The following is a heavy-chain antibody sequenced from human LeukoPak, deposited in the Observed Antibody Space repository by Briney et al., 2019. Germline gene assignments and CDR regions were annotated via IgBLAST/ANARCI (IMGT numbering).Heavy chain of an antibody. Sequence: PGGSLRLSCGGTGFTFRNYWMHWVRQGPGKGLVWVSVFNSDGAITNYADSVKGRFTISRDNAKNTLYLQMNSLRVEDTAVYYCAREGGSRSSLKYWGQGTLVTVSS. V-gene: IGHV3-74*01. CDR2: FNSDGAIT. CDR3: AREGGSRSSLKY. D-gene: IGHD3-16*01. CDR1: GFTFRNYW. J-gene: IGHJ4*02.